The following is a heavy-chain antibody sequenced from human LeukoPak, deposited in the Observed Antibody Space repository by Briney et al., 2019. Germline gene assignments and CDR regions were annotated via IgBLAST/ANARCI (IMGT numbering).Heavy chain of an antibody. D-gene: IGHD4-23*01. J-gene: IGHJ4*02. V-gene: IGHV5-51*01. CDR3: ARLFSGGDSPYFDY. CDR1: GYSFSSYW. Sequence: GESLKISCKGSGYSFSSYWIAWVRQMPGKGLEWMGIIHPGNSETTYNPSFKGHVTMSADKSISTAYLQWSSLEDTDTAKYYCARLFSGGDSPYFDYWGQETLVTVSS. CDR2: IHPGNSET.